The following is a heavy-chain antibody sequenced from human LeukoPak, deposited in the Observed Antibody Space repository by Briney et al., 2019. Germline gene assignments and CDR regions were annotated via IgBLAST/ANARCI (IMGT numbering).Heavy chain of an antibody. J-gene: IGHJ6*02. D-gene: IGHD2/OR15-2a*01. Sequence: GGSLRLSCAASGFTVNSFSEYIMNWVRQAPGKGLEWVSYISSSSSTIYYADSVKGRFTISRDNAKNSLYLQMNSLRDEDTAVYYCARVSKTFYYYGMDVWGQGTTVTVSS. CDR3: ARVSKTFYYYGMDV. CDR1: GFTVNSFSEYI. V-gene: IGHV3-48*02. CDR2: ISSSSSTI.